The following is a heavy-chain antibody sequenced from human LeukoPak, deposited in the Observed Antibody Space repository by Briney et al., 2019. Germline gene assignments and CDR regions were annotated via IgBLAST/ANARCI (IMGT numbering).Heavy chain of an antibody. V-gene: IGHV1-69*05. CDR1: GGTFSSYA. D-gene: IGHD6-13*01. CDR3: AKSASSWYRVGFDY. J-gene: IGHJ4*02. CDR2: IIPIYGTA. Sequence: GASVKVSCKASGGTFSSYAITWVRQAPGQGLEWMGGIIPIYGTANYAQKFQGRVTITTDESTSTAYMELSSLRSEDTAVYYCAKSASSWYRVGFDYWGQGTLVTVSS.